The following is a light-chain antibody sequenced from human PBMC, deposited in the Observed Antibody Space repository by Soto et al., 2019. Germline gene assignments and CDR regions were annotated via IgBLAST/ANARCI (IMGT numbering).Light chain of an antibody. Sequence: QSVLTQPASVSGSPGQSNTISCSGTSSDIGTYNLVSWYQQHPGKAPKLIIYQVSKWPSGVSNRFSGSKSGNTASLTISGLQPEDEADYYCCSYSGSNTWMFGGGTKLTVL. CDR3: CSYSGSNTWM. J-gene: IGLJ3*02. CDR1: SSDIGTYNL. V-gene: IGLV2-23*02. CDR2: QVS.